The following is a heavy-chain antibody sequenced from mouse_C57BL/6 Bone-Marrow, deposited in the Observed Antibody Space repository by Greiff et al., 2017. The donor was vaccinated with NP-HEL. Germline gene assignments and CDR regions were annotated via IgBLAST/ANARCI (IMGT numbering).Heavy chain of an antibody. CDR3: ARGDYGSSRFGYAMDY. V-gene: IGHV1-80*01. J-gene: IGHJ4*01. Sequence: QVQLQQSGAELVKPGASVKISCKASGYAFSSYWMNWVKERPGKGLEGIGQIYPGDGDTKYNGKFKGKATLTADKSSSTAYMQVSSLTSEDSAVYFCARGDYGSSRFGYAMDYWGQGTSVTVSS. CDR1: GYAFSSYW. CDR2: IYPGDGDT. D-gene: IGHD1-1*01.